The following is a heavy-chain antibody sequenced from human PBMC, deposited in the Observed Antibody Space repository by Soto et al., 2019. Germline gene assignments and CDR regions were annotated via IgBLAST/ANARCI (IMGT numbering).Heavy chain of an antibody. J-gene: IGHJ4*02. D-gene: IGHD3-22*01. V-gene: IGHV3-48*02. Sequence: GGSLRLSCAGSGGTCSNYNMNWVRQAPGKGLEWISFISPSSDTIYYADSVRGRFTISRDNAKNSLFLQMNSLRDEDKAVYYCARFEYYDSSGYYQDYWGQGPLVTVS. CDR1: GGTCSNYN. CDR2: ISPSSDTI. CDR3: ARFEYYDSSGYYQDY.